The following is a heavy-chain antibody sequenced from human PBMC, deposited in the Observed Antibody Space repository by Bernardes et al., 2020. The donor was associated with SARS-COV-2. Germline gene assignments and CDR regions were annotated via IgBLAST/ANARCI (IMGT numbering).Heavy chain of an antibody. CDR3: ARVGAAYDY. CDR2: GYYSGTT. Sequence: SETLSLTCTVSGGSISSYYWSWIRQPPGKGLEWIGYGYYSGTTNYNPSLKSRVTISVDTSKNQFSLKLTSVTAEDTAVYYCARVGAAYDYWGQGTLVTVSS. V-gene: IGHV4-59*12. J-gene: IGHJ4*02. CDR1: GGSISSYY. D-gene: IGHD2-15*01.